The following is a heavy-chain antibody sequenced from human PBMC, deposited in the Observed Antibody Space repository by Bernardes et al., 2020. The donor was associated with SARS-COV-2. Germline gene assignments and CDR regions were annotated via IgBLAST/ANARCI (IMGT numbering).Heavy chain of an antibody. CDR2: ISYDGSST. V-gene: IGHV3-74*01. D-gene: IGHD3-10*01. CDR1: GLTFSSYW. Sequence: GGCLRLSCVASGLTFSSYWMPWVRQAPGKGLVWVSRISYDGSSTTYADSVKGRFTISRDNAKNTLYLQMNSLRAEDTAVYYCARPVRPGAYYFDYWGQGTLVTVSS. J-gene: IGHJ4*02. CDR3: ARPVRPGAYYFDY.